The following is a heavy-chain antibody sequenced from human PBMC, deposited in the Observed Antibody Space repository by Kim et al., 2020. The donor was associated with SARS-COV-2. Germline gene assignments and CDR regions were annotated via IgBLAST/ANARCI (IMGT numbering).Heavy chain of an antibody. CDR1: GGSISSRSYY. J-gene: IGHJ5*02. CDR2: IFYSGTN. V-gene: IGHV4-39*01. Sequence: SETLSLTCTLSGGSISSRSYYWAWVRQPPGRGLEWIGTIFYSGTNYYKPSLESRITISVDTSKNQFSLNLRSVTAADTAVYYCARHGGDDFWRGFPDWFDPWGQGTAVTVSS. D-gene: IGHD3-3*01. CDR3: ARHGGDDFWRGFPDWFDP.